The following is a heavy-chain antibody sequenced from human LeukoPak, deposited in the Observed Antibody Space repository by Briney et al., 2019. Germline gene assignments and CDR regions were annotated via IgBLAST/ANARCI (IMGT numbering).Heavy chain of an antibody. D-gene: IGHD2-2*01. V-gene: IGHV4-34*01. Sequence: SETLSLTRAVYGGSFSGYYWSWIRQPPGKGLEWIGEINHSGSTNYNPSLKSRVTISVDTSKNQFSLKLSSVTAADTAVYYCARGGCSSTSCYAVLDAFDIWGQGTMVTVSS. CDR2: INHSGST. CDR3: ARGGCSSTSCYAVLDAFDI. J-gene: IGHJ3*02. CDR1: GGSFSGYY.